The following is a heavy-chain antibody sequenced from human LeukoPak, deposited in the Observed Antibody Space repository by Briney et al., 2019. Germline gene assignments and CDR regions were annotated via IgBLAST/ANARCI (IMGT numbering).Heavy chain of an antibody. CDR3: ARDGVAGGFDY. J-gene: IGHJ4*02. D-gene: IGHD6-19*01. Sequence: SETLSLTCTVSGGSIGSYYWNWIRQAPGKGLEWIGYIHYSGSTNHNSSLKSRVTISVDTSKNQYSLKLSSVAAADTAVYYCARDGVAGGFDYWGQGTLVTVSS. CDR2: IHYSGST. V-gene: IGHV4-59*01. CDR1: GGSIGSYY.